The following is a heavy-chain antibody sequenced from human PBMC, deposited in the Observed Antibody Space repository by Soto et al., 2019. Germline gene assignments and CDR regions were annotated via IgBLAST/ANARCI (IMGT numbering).Heavy chain of an antibody. J-gene: IGHJ5*02. CDR2: IDSGGSST. CDR1: GFTFSNYW. D-gene: IGHD1-20*01. CDR3: VRGYTTSSGCFDP. V-gene: IGHV3-74*01. Sequence: GGSLRLSCVASGFTFSNYWMHWVRQAPGKGLVWVSRIDSGGSSTSYPDSVKGRFTISRDNTKNTLYLQMNSLRADDTAVYYCVRGYTTSSGCFDPWGQGTLVTVSS.